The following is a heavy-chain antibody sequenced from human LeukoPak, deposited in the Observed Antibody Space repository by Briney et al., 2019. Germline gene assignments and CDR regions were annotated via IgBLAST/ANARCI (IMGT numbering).Heavy chain of an antibody. Sequence: ASVKVSCKASGYTFTSYDINWVRQATGQGLEWMGWMNPNSGNTGYAQKFQGRVTITRNTSISTAYMELSSLRSEDTAVYYCARGRYCSGGSCYRRGSRFDPCGQGTLVTVSS. CDR2: MNPNSGNT. CDR3: ARGRYCSGGSCYRRGSRFDP. CDR1: GYTFTSYD. J-gene: IGHJ5*02. D-gene: IGHD2-15*01. V-gene: IGHV1-8*03.